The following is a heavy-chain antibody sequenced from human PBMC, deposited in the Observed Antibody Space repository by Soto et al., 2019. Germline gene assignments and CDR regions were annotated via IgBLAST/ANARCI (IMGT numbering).Heavy chain of an antibody. CDR1: GFTFSNYA. CDR2: VNNGGGGT. D-gene: IGHD6-6*01. J-gene: IGHJ4*02. Sequence: EVLLLDSGGGLVQPGGSLRLSCAASGFTFSNYAMTWVRQAPGKGPEWISTVNNGGGGTYYADSVKGRFTISRDNAKNTLYLQVSSLRAEHTAVYYCAKERLVRGIDYWGQGILVTVSS. V-gene: IGHV3-23*01. CDR3: AKERLVRGIDY.